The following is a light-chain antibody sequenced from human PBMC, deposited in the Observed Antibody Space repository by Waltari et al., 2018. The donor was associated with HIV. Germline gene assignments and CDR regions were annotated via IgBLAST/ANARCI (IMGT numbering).Light chain of an antibody. CDR1: QAFSSSY. J-gene: IGKJ1*01. CDR2: ASS. CDR3: QQFGSSPGWT. Sequence: EIMLTQSPDTLSLSPGERATLSCRASQAFSSSYIAWFKTRPGQVPSLLIYASSNRATGIPDRFSGSGSGTNFTLTISRLETEDFAVYYCQQFGSSPGWTFGQGTKVEIQ. V-gene: IGKV3-20*01.